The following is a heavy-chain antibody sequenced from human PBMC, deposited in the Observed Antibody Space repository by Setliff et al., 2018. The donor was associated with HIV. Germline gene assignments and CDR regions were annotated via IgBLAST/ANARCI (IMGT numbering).Heavy chain of an antibody. CDR2: IYNSAST. Sequence: SETLSLTCTVPGDSISTDYWTWIRQPPGKGLEWIGYIYNSASTSYNPSLKSRVTISVDTSKNQFSLKLSSVTAADTAVYYCARHSPSDYWGQGTLITVSS. V-gene: IGHV4-59*08. CDR3: ARHSPSDY. J-gene: IGHJ4*02. CDR1: GDSISTDY.